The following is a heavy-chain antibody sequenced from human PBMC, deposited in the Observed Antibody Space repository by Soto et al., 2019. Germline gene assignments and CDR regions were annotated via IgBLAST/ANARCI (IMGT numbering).Heavy chain of an antibody. Sequence: PGGSLRLSCAASGFTFSDYYMSWIRQAPGKGLEWVSYISSSSSYTNYAASLKGRFTISRDNAKNSLYLQMNSLRAEDTAVYYCARDPRLAVAGYNDYWGQGTLVTVSS. CDR1: GFTFSDYY. V-gene: IGHV3-11*06. CDR2: ISSSSSYT. J-gene: IGHJ4*02. D-gene: IGHD6-19*01. CDR3: ARDPRLAVAGYNDY.